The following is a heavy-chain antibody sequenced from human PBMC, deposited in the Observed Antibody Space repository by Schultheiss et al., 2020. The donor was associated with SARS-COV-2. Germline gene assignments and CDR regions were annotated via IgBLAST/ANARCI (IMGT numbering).Heavy chain of an antibody. J-gene: IGHJ4*02. CDR2: IYSGGST. V-gene: IGHV3-53*05. D-gene: IGHD2-21*01. CDR3: ARPDRGDCYGY. CDR1: GFTVSSNY. Sequence: GESLKISCAASGFTVSSNYMSWVRQAPGKGLEWVSVIYSGGSTYYADSVKGRFTISRDNSKNTLYLQMNSLRAEDTAVYYCARPDRGDCYGYWGQGTLVTVSS.